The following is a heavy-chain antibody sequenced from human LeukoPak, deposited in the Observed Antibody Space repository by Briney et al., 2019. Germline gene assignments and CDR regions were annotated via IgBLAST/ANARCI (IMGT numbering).Heavy chain of an antibody. CDR2: INHSGST. J-gene: IGHJ4*02. CDR1: GGSFSGYY. Sequence: PSETLSLTCAVYGGSFSGYYWSWIRQPPGKGLEWIGEINHSGSTNYNPSLKSRVTISVDTSKNQFSLKLSSATAADTAVYYCARGFYYFDYWGQGTLVTVSS. V-gene: IGHV4-34*01. CDR3: ARGFYYFDY.